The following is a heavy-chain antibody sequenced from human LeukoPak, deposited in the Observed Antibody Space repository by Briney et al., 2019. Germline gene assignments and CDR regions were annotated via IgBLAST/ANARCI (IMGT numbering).Heavy chain of an antibody. D-gene: IGHD4-17*01. Sequence: GGSLRLSCAASGFTFSNSWMHWVRQAPGKGLVWVSTINSDGSTTGYADSVKGRFTISRDNAKNTLYLQMNSLRAEDTAVYYCTSGVTTDSWGQGTLVTVSS. CDR2: INSDGSTT. CDR3: TSGVTTDS. CDR1: GFTFSNSW. J-gene: IGHJ4*02. V-gene: IGHV3-74*01.